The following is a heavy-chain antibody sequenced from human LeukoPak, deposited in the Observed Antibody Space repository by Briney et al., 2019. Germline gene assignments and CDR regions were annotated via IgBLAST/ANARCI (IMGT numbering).Heavy chain of an antibody. Sequence: SETLSLTCTVSGGSISSSSYYWGWIRQPPGKGLEWIGSIYYSGSTYYNPSLKSRVTISVDTSKNQFSLKLTSVTAADTAIYYCARSGYQGPVHYWGQGTLVTVSS. D-gene: IGHD3-3*01. V-gene: IGHV4-39*07. CDR3: ARSGYQGPVHY. CDR2: IYYSGST. CDR1: GGSISSSSYY. J-gene: IGHJ4*02.